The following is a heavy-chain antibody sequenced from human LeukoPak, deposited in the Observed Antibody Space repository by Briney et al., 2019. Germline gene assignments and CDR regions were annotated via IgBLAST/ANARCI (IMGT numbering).Heavy chain of an antibody. V-gene: IGHV1-8*01. CDR2: MNPNSGDS. J-gene: IGHJ4*02. Sequence: ASVKVSCKASGYTFTNYDINWVRQATGQGLEWMGWMNPNSGDSHSVDKFQGRVTMTRDTSIRTAYMELSGLRSDDTAVYYCARRYCISTGCSAFDYGGPGTPVTVSS. CDR1: GYTFTNYD. CDR3: ARRYCISTGCSAFDY. D-gene: IGHD2-2*01.